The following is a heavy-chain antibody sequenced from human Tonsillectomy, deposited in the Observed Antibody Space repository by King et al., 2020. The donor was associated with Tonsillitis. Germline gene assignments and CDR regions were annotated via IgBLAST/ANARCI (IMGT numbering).Heavy chain of an antibody. J-gene: IGHJ6*03. CDR1: GGTLSSYA. V-gene: IGHV1-69*12. CDR3: TRVARGYSYGSYMDV. D-gene: IGHD5-18*01. Sequence: QLVQSGAEVKKPGSSVKVSCKASGGTLSSYAISWVRQAPGEGLEWMGGIIPIFFTANYAQKFQGRVTITADESTSTVYMELSSLRSEDTAVYYCTRVARGYSYGSYMDVWGKGTTVTVSS. CDR2: IIPIFFTA.